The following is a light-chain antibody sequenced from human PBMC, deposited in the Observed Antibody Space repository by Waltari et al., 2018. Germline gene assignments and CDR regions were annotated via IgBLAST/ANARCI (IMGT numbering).Light chain of an antibody. J-gene: IGLJ2*01. V-gene: IGLV2-14*03. CDR3: SSYTDTNTLHVV. CDR1: SSDLGYFNY. Sequence: SALTQPAAVSGSPGQSITISCTGTSSDLGYFNYISWYQQHPGEGPKLIIYGVTKRPSGVSTRFSGSKSGNTASLTISGLQADDEAEYFCSSYTDTNTLHVVFGGGTKLSVL. CDR2: GVT.